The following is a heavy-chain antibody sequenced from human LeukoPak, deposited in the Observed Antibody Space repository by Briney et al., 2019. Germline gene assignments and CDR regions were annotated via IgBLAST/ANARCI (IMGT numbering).Heavy chain of an antibody. CDR3: ARDAGTTTVTRDAFDI. CDR1: GGSISSYY. V-gene: IGHV4-59*01. J-gene: IGHJ3*02. D-gene: IGHD4-17*01. Sequence: PSETLSLTCTVSGGSISSYYWSWIRQPPGKGLEWIGYIYYSGSTNYNPSLKSRVTISVDTSKNQFSLKLSSVTAADTAVYYCARDAGTTTVTRDAFDIWGQGTMATVSS. CDR2: IYYSGST.